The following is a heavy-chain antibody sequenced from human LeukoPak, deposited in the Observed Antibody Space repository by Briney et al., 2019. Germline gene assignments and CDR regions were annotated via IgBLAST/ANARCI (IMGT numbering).Heavy chain of an antibody. J-gene: IGHJ4*02. CDR2: IIPIFGTA. D-gene: IGHD3-3*01. CDR3: ARSPGLFGVVSFFDY. V-gene: IGHV1-69*13. CDR1: GGTFSSYA. Sequence: EASVKVSCKASGGTFSSYAISWVRQAPGQGLEWMGGIIPIFGTANYAQKFQGRVTITADESTSTAYMELSSLRSEDTAVYYCARSPGLFGVVSFFDYWGQGTLVTVSS.